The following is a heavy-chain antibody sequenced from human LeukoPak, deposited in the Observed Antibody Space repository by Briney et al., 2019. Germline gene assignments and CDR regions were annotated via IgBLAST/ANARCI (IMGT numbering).Heavy chain of an antibody. J-gene: IGHJ6*02. Sequence: GGSLRLSCAASGFTFSSYAMHWVRQAPGQGLEWVAVISYDGSNKYYADSVKGRFTISRDNSKNTLYLQMNSLRAEDTAVYYCARARRPRDSGYDYYYYGMDVWGQGTTVTVSS. CDR3: ARARRPRDSGYDYYYYGMDV. CDR1: GFTFSSYA. CDR2: ISYDGSNK. D-gene: IGHD5-12*01. V-gene: IGHV3-30*04.